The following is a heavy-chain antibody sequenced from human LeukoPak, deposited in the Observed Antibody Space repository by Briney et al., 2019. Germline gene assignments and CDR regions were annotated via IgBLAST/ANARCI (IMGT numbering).Heavy chain of an antibody. CDR1: GFTFSNYA. CDR3: ARGAHYDFWSGYYMDYYYYYVDV. V-gene: IGHV3-21*01. J-gene: IGHJ6*03. CDR2: ISSSSSYI. D-gene: IGHD3-3*01. Sequence: PGGSLRLSCAASGFTFSNYAMSWVRQAPGKGLEWVSSISSSSSYIYYADSVKGRFTISRDNSKNTLYLQMNSLRAEDAAVYCCARGAHYDFWSGYYMDYYYYYVDVWGKGTTVTVSS.